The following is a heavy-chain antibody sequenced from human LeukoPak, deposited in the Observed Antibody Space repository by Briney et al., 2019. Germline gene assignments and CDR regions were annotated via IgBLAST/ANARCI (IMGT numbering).Heavy chain of an antibody. CDR3: AGICSSTSCDLDY. Sequence: SVKVSCKASGGTFSSYAISWVRQAPGQGLEWMGGIIPIFGTANYAQKFQGRVTITADESTSTAYMELSSLRSDDTAVYYCAGICSSTSCDLDYWGQGTLVTVSS. CDR2: IIPIFGTA. J-gene: IGHJ4*02. D-gene: IGHD2-2*01. CDR1: GGTFSSYA. V-gene: IGHV1-69*13.